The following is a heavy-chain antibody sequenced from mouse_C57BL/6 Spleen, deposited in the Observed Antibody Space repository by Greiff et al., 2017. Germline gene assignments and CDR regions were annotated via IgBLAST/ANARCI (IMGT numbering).Heavy chain of an antibody. J-gene: IGHJ4*01. V-gene: IGHV1-63*01. CDR2: IYPGGGYT. CDR3: ARVGFYDYDRAMDY. Sequence: QVQLQQSGAELVRPGTSVKMSCKASGYTFTNYWIGWAKQRPGHGLEWIGDIYPGGGYTNYNEKFKGKATLTADKSSSTAYMQFSSLTSEDSAIYYCARVGFYDYDRAMDYWGQGTSVTVSS. D-gene: IGHD2-4*01. CDR1: GYTFTNYW.